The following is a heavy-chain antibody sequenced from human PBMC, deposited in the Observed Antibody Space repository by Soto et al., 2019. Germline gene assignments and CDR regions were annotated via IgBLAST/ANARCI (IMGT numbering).Heavy chain of an antibody. CDR1: GGSISSGGYY. J-gene: IGHJ2*01. CDR3: ARCGDYPRYYWYFDL. D-gene: IGHD4-17*01. CDR2: IYYSGST. V-gene: IGHV4-31*01. Sequence: QVQLQESGPGLVKPSQTLSLTCTVSGGSISSGGYYWSWIRQHPGKGLEWIGYIYYSGSTYYTPSLKSPVTISVDKSKNQFSLKLSSVTAADTAVYYCARCGDYPRYYWYFDLWGRGTLVTVSS.